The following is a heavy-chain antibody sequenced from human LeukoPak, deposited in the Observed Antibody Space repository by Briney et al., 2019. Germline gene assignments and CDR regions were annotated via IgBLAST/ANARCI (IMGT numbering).Heavy chain of an antibody. CDR1: GFTFDDYA. CDR3: AKVEGTYYYDSSGSRGAFDI. J-gene: IGHJ3*02. D-gene: IGHD3-22*01. CDR2: ISWNSGSI. V-gene: IGHV3-9*01. Sequence: TGGSLRLSCAASGFTFDDYAMHRVRQAPGKGLERVSGISWNSGSIGYADSVKGRFTISRDNAKNSLYLQMNSLRAEDTALYYCAKVEGTYYYDSSGSRGAFDIWGQGTMVTVSS.